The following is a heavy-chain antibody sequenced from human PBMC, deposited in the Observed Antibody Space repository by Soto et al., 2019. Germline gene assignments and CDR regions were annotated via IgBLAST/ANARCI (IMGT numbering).Heavy chain of an antibody. J-gene: IGHJ5*02. CDR2: IIPIFGTA. CDR3: ARARYCISTSCRRWFDP. D-gene: IGHD2-2*01. CDR1: GGTFSSYA. V-gene: IGHV1-69*12. Sequence: QVQLVQSGAEVKKPGSSVKVSCKASGGTFSSYAISWVRQAPGQGLEWMGGIIPIFGTANYAQKFQGRVTITADESTSTAYMELSSLRSEDTALYYCARARYCISTSCRRWFDPWGQGTLVTVSS.